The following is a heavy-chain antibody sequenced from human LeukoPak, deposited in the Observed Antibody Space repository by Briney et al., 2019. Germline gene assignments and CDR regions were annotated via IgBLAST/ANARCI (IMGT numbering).Heavy chain of an antibody. J-gene: IGHJ6*03. V-gene: IGHV4-4*07. D-gene: IGHD3-10*01. CDR2: IYYSGST. Sequence: PSETLSLTCTVSGGSISSYYWSWIRQPAGKGLEWIGSIYYSGSTYYNPSLKSRVTISVDTSKNQFSLKLSSVTAADTAVYYCARPGQGSYYYMDVWGKGTTVTVSS. CDR3: ARPGQGSYYYMDV. CDR1: GGSISSYY.